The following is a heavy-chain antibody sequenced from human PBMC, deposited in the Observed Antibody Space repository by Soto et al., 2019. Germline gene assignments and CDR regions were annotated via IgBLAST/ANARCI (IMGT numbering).Heavy chain of an antibody. CDR1: GFTFSSYW. J-gene: IGHJ4*02. V-gene: IGHV3-74*01. Sequence: GGSLRLSCAASGFTFSSYWMHWVRQAPGKGLVWVSRINSDGSSTSYADSVKGRFTISRDNAKNTLYLQMNSLRAEDTAVYYCAREGVQLWLPPNFDYWGQGTLVTVYS. CDR3: AREGVQLWLPPNFDY. CDR2: INSDGSST. D-gene: IGHD5-18*01.